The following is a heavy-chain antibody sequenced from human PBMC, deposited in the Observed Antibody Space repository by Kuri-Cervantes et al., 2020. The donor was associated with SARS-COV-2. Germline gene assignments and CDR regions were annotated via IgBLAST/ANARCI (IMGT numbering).Heavy chain of an antibody. CDR1: GGSISGYY. D-gene: IGHD3-10*01. V-gene: IGHV4-59*01. CDR3: ARGGSVSTASLL. Sequence: SETLSLTCIVSGGSISGYYWTWIRQPPGKGLEWIGNIYYSENTKYNPSLKSRVTISIDTSKDQLSLNLSSVTATDTAVYYCARGGSVSTASLLWGHGTLVTVSS. CDR2: IYYSENT. J-gene: IGHJ4*01.